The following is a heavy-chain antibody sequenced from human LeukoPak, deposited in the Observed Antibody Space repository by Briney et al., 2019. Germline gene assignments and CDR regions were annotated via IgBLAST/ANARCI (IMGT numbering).Heavy chain of an antibody. CDR1: GGSISSSGYY. Sequence: KTSETLSLTCTVSGGSISSSGYYWGWIRQPPGKGLEWIASIYYSGSTYYNPSLKNRVTISVDTSKNQLSLKLSSLTAADTAVYYCARHEYSGSYYGLSWFDPWGQGTLVTVSS. D-gene: IGHD1-26*01. J-gene: IGHJ5*02. V-gene: IGHV4-39*01. CDR3: ARHEYSGSYYGLSWFDP. CDR2: IYYSGST.